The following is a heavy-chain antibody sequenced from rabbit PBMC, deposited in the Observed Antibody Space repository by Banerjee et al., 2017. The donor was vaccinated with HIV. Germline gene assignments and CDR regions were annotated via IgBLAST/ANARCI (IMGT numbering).Heavy chain of an antibody. J-gene: IGHJ6*01. CDR1: GFSFSSSYY. Sequence: QSLEESGGDLVKPGASLTLTCTASGFSFSSSYYMSWVRQAPGKGLEWIGTIYAGSSDITWYASWAKGRFTISKTSPTVTLQMTSLTAADTATYFCARRFGSGSFPDYAMDLWGPGTLVTVS. CDR3: ARRFGSGSFPDYAMDL. V-gene: IGHV1S40*01. CDR2: IYAGSSDIT. D-gene: IGHD1-1*01.